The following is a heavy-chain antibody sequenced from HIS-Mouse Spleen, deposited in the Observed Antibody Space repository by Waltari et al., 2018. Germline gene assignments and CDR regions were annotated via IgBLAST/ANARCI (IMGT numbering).Heavy chain of an antibody. Sequence: QLQLQESGPGLVKPSETLSLTCTVSGGSISSSSSYCGWIRQPPGKGLEWIGSIYYSGSTYYNPSLKSRVTISVDTSKNQFSLKLSSVTAADTAVYYCAREIPYSSSWYDWYFDLWGRGTLVTVSS. J-gene: IGHJ2*01. CDR2: IYYSGST. CDR3: AREIPYSSSWYDWYFDL. CDR1: GGSISSSSSY. D-gene: IGHD6-13*01. V-gene: IGHV4-39*07.